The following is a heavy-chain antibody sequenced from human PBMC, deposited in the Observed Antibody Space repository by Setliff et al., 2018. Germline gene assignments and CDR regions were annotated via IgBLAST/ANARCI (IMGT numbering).Heavy chain of an antibody. V-gene: IGHV2-70*11. CDR2: IDWDDDK. CDR3: ARYISSSSNYGMDV. CDR1: GFSLSTNGMC. D-gene: IGHD6-6*01. J-gene: IGHJ6*02. Sequence: SGPTLVNPTQTLTLTCTFSGFSLSTNGMCVSWIRQPPGKTLEWLARIDWDDDKYYSTSLKTRLTISKDTSKNQVVLTMTNMDPVDTATYYCARYISSSSNYGMDVWGQGTTVTVSS.